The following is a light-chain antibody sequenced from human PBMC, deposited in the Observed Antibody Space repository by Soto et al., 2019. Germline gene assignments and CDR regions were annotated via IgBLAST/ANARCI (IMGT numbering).Light chain of an antibody. J-gene: IGKJ5*01. CDR1: QSVHNF. V-gene: IGKV3-11*01. Sequence: EVVLTQFPATLALSPGDRAALSCKASQSVHNFFAWYQQRPGQAPRLLIYGASNRAAGIPDRFSGSGSGTDFTLTINSREPEEFAVYYCQQRSNWPPITFGQGTRLDIK. CDR3: QQRSNWPPIT. CDR2: GAS.